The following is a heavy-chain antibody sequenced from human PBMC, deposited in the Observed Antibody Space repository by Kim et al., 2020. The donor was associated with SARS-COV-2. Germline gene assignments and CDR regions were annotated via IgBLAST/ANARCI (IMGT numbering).Heavy chain of an antibody. CDR2: IFHSGRT. J-gene: IGHJ6*02. D-gene: IGHD3-10*01. CDR1: GYSISSGYY. V-gene: IGHV4-38-2*02. CDR3: AKLHKSSGMDV. Sequence: SETLSLTCTVSGYSISSGYYWGWIRQPPGKGLEWIGSIFHSGRTYYNPSLKSRVTISVDTSKNQFSLKLSSVTAADTAVYYCAKLHKSSGMDVWGQGTTVTVSS.